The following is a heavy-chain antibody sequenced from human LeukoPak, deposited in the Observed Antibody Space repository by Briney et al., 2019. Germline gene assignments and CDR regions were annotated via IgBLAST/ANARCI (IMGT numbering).Heavy chain of an antibody. J-gene: IGHJ4*02. D-gene: IGHD1-26*01. CDR1: GFTFRNYG. V-gene: IGHV3-33*01. CDR3: ARDLLGYSFEY. Sequence: PGRSLRLSCAASGFTFRNYGMHWVRHAPGKGLEWVAVVWYDGSNKYYADSVKGRFTISRDNSKNTLDLQMNSLRVEDTAVYYCARDLLGYSFEYWGQGTQVTVSS. CDR2: VWYDGSNK.